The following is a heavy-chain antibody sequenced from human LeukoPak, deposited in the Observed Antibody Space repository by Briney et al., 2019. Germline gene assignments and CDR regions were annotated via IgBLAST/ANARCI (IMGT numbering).Heavy chain of an antibody. CDR1: GYTFTGYY. Sequence: GASVKVSCKASGYTFTGYYMHWVRQAPGQGLEWMGWINPNSGGTNYAQKFQGRVTMTRDTSISTAYMELSRLRSDDTAVYYCAREEVTTVTTGVAYYYYGMDVWGQGTTVTVSS. V-gene: IGHV1-2*02. J-gene: IGHJ6*02. D-gene: IGHD4-17*01. CDR2: INPNSGGT. CDR3: AREEVTTVTTGVAYYYYGMDV.